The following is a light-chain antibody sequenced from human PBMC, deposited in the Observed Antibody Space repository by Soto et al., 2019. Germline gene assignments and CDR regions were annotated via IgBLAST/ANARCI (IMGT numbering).Light chain of an antibody. CDR1: QSVGSQ. CDR3: QQRSDWPLT. Sequence: EIVLTQSPGTLSLSPGERATLSCRASQSVGSQLAWYQQKPGQAPRLLIYEASNRATGIPARFSGSGSGTDFTLTISSLEPEDFALYYCQQRSDWPLTFGGWTQVEIK. V-gene: IGKV3-11*01. CDR2: EAS. J-gene: IGKJ4*01.